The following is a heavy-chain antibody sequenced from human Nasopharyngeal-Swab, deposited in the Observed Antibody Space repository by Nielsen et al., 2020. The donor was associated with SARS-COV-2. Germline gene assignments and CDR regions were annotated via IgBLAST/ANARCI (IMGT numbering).Heavy chain of an antibody. CDR1: GYTFTGYY. D-gene: IGHD5-18*01. CDR2: INPNSGGT. Sequence: ASVQVSCKASGYTFTGYYMHWVRQAPGQGLEWMGRINPNSGGTNYAQKFQGRVTMTEDTSTDTAYMELSSLRSEDTAVYYCAGGYSYGYVVYWGQGTLVTVSS. J-gene: IGHJ4*02. CDR3: AGGYSYGYVVY. V-gene: IGHV1-2*06.